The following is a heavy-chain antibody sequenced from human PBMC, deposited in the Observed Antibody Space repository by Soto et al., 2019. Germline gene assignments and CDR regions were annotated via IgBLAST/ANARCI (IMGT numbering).Heavy chain of an antibody. CDR3: ARLITRGGYWLDY. CDR2: IIPILGIA. Sequence: ASVKVSCKASGGTFSSYTISWVRQAPGQGLEWMGRIIPILGIANYAQKFQGRVTITADKSTSTAYMELSSLRSEDTAVYYCARLITRGGYWLDYWGQGTLVTVSS. D-gene: IGHD3-3*01. V-gene: IGHV1-69*02. J-gene: IGHJ4*02. CDR1: GGTFSSYT.